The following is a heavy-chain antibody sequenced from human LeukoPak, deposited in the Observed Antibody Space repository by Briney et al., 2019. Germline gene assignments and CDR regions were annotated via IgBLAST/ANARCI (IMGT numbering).Heavy chain of an antibody. Sequence: GGSLRLSCAASGFTFTKAWMSWVRHAPGEGLEWVGRILSKSESVTSDFAAPVRGRFSITRDDSRNTVYLQMSSLNTEDTAVYYCSTVVIGYCASSSCYAGDYWGQGALVTV. D-gene: IGHD2-2*01. V-gene: IGHV3-15*01. CDR2: ILSKSESVTS. J-gene: IGHJ4*02. CDR1: GFTFTKAW. CDR3: STVVIGYCASSSCYAGDY.